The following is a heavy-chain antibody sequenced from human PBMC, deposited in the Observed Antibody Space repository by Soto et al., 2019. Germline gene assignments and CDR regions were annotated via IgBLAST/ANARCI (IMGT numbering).Heavy chain of an antibody. V-gene: IGHV3-23*01. CDR1: VFSFSNYA. D-gene: IGHD3-10*01. Sequence: WWSLRLSCSASVFSFSNYAMSWFRQAPGKGLEWLSGIGGRGTSAYYADSVKGRFAISRDNSKNTLYLQMNSLRDGDTAVYYCARGFSAGKGSPPDYWGQGTLVTVSS. J-gene: IGHJ4*02. CDR2: IGGRGTSA. CDR3: ARGFSAGKGSPPDY.